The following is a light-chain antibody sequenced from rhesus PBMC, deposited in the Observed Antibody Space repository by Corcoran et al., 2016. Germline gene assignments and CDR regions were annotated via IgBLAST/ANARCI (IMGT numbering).Light chain of an antibody. Sequence: QAALPQPRSVSGSPGQSVTISCPGTSSDIGGYNYVSWYQHHPGTAPKLMIYEVTKRPSGVSDRFSGSKSGNTASLTISWLQAADEADYFCSSYAGIDTYYIFGAGTRLTVL. J-gene: IGLJ1*01. CDR1: SSDIGGYNY. V-gene: IGLV2-32*02. CDR2: EVT. CDR3: SSYAGIDTYYI.